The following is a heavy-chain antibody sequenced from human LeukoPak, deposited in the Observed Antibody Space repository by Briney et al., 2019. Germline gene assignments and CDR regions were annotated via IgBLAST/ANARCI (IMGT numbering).Heavy chain of an antibody. J-gene: IGHJ5*02. Sequence: GASVTVSCKASGYTFTSYGISWVRRAPGQGLEWMGWISAYNGNTNYAQKLQGRVTMTTDTSTSTAYMELRSLRSDDTAVYYCVRAMGYCSSTSCYRWFDPRGQGTLVTVSS. CDR3: VRAMGYCSSTSCYRWFDP. CDR2: ISAYNGNT. CDR1: GYTFTSYG. D-gene: IGHD2-2*02. V-gene: IGHV1-18*01.